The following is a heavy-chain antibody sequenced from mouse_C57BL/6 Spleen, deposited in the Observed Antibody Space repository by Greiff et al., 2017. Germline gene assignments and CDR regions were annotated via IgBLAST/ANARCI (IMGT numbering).Heavy chain of an antibody. J-gene: IGHJ4*01. CDR2: IYPGSGST. CDR1: GYTFTSYW. Sequence: QVQLKESGAELVKPGASVKMSCKASGYTFTSYWITWVKQRPGQGLEWIGDIYPGSGSTNYNEKFKSKATLTVDTSSSTAYMQLSSLTSEDSAVYYCARWEGDAMDYWGQGTSVTVSS. D-gene: IGHD4-1*01. V-gene: IGHV1-55*01. CDR3: ARWEGDAMDY.